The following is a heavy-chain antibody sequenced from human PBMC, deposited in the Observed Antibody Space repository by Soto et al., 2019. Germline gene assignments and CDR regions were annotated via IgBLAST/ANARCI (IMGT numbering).Heavy chain of an antibody. J-gene: IGHJ3*02. D-gene: IGHD2-15*01. CDR1: GLTFSSYA. CDR2: ISSNGGST. V-gene: IGHV3-64D*08. CDR3: STVDIVVVVAASPAFDI. Sequence: EVQLVESGGGLVQPGGSLRLSCSASGLTFSSYAMHWVRQAPGKGLEYVSAISSNGGSTYYADSVKGRFTISRDNSKNTLYLQMSSLRAEDTAVYYCSTVDIVVVVAASPAFDIWGQGTMVTVSS.